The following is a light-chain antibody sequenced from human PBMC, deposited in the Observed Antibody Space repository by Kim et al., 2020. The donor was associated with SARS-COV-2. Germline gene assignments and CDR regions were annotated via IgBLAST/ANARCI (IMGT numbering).Light chain of an antibody. J-gene: IGKJ4*01. Sequence: DNQMTQSPSTLSASVGDRVTITCRASQTVTNWLAWYQQKPGKPPKILIYDISTLQTGVASRFSGSGSGTEFTLTISNLQPDDFATYYCEQYGSYPLTFGGGTKLEI. CDR3: EQYGSYPLT. V-gene: IGKV1-5*01. CDR1: QTVTNW. CDR2: DIS.